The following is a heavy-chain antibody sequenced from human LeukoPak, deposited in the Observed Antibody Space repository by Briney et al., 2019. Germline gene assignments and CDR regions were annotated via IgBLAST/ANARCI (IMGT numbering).Heavy chain of an antibody. Sequence: GGSLRLSCAASGFTFSSYWMSWVRQAPGKGLEWVANIKPDGSEKYYVDSVEGRFTISRDNAKNSLYLQMNSLRAEDTAVYYCARDYRGYRAPYYFDYWGQGTLVTVSS. CDR1: GFTFSSYW. J-gene: IGHJ4*02. CDR3: ARDYRGYRAPYYFDY. D-gene: IGHD2-15*01. CDR2: IKPDGSEK. V-gene: IGHV3-7*01.